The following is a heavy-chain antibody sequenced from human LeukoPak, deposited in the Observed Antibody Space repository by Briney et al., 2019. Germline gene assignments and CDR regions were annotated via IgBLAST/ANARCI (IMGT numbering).Heavy chain of an antibody. CDR3: AKDRGPAFWDYYFDY. Sequence: PGGSLRLSCAASGFTVSSNYMSWVRQAPGKGLEWVSSISGSGYSTYYADSVKGRFTISRDNSKNTLFLQMNSLRAEDTAVYYCAKDRGPAFWDYYFDYWGQGTLVTVSS. CDR2: ISGSGYST. V-gene: IGHV3-23*01. D-gene: IGHD3/OR15-3a*01. CDR1: GFTVSSNY. J-gene: IGHJ4*02.